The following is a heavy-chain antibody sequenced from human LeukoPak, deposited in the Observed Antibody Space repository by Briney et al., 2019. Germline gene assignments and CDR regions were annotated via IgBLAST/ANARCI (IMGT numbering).Heavy chain of an antibody. CDR2: MYSGGST. CDR1: GLTYSSNY. J-gene: IGHJ6*02. CDR3: ASNPPAEYSSGWYYYYYGMDV. Sequence: PGGSLRLSCAPSGLTYSSNYMRGLRQAPGKGLEGVSVMYSGGSTYYAGSVKGRFTISRDNSKNTLYLQMNSLRAEDTAVYYCASNPPAEYSSGWYYYYYGMDVWGQGTTVTVSS. D-gene: IGHD6-19*01. V-gene: IGHV3-66*01.